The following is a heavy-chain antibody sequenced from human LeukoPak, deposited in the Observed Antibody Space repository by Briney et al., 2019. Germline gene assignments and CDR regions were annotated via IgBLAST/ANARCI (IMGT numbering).Heavy chain of an antibody. CDR2: IYYSGNT. V-gene: IGHV4-59*01. J-gene: IGHJ3*02. CDR3: ARDYAFDI. CDR1: GDSISSYY. Sequence: SETLSLTCTVSGDSISSYYWSWIRQPPGKGLEWIGCIYYSGNTNYNPSLKNRVTISIDTSKNQFSLKLSSVTAADTAVYYCARDYAFDIWGQGTMVTVSS.